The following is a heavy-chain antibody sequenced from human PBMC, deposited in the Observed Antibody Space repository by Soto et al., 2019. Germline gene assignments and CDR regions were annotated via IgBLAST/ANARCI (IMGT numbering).Heavy chain of an antibody. CDR1: GGSISSYY. Sequence: SETLSLTCTVSGGSISSYYWSWIRQPAGKGLEWIGRIYTSGSTNYNPSLKSRVTMSVDTSKNQFSLKLSSVTAADTAVYYCARVPPPGNYDFWSGYYSTGLRPEPTLFDPWGQGTLVTVSS. J-gene: IGHJ5*02. D-gene: IGHD3-3*01. V-gene: IGHV4-4*07. CDR2: IYTSGST. CDR3: ARVPPPGNYDFWSGYYSTGLRPEPTLFDP.